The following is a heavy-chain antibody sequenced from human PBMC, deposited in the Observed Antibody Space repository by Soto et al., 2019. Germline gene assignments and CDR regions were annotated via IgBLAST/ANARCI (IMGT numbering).Heavy chain of an antibody. CDR1: GFTFSSYW. D-gene: IGHD4-17*01. CDR3: ARDPDYGDPGVWLDY. CDR2: MRPDGSEK. J-gene: IGHJ4*02. V-gene: IGHV3-7*01. Sequence: EVQLVESGGGLVQPGGSLRLSCAASGFTFSSYWMSWVRQAPGKGLEWVANMRPDGSEKYYVDSVKGRFTISRDNAKKSLYLQMNSLRSEDTAVYYCARDPDYGDPGVWLDYWGQGTLVTVAS.